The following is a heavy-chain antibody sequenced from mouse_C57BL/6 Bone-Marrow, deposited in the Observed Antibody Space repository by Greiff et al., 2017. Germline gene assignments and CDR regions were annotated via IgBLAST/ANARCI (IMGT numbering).Heavy chain of an antibody. D-gene: IGHD1-1*01. J-gene: IGHJ4*01. Sequence: QVQLQQPGAELVKPGASVKVSCKASGYTFTSYWMHWVKQRPGQGLEWIGRIHPSDSDTNYNQKFKGKATLTVDKSSRTAYMQLRSLTSEDSAVYYCAIWASIYYYGSILYYYAMDYWGQGTSVTVSS. V-gene: IGHV1-74*01. CDR2: IHPSDSDT. CDR3: AIWASIYYYGSILYYYAMDY. CDR1: GYTFTSYW.